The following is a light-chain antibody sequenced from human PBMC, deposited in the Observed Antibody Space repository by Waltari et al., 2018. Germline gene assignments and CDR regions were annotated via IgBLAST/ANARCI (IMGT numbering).Light chain of an antibody. CDR3: CSYAGSYTWV. V-gene: IGLV2-11*01. CDR1: TNDLGSYNY. J-gene: IGLJ3*02. Sequence: SALTQPRSVSGSPGHSVTISCTGTTNDLGSYNYVSWYQQHPGKATKLIILDVTKRPSGVPDRLSGSKSGNTASLTISGLRAEDEAEYYCCSYAGSYTWVFGGGTKLTVV. CDR2: DVT.